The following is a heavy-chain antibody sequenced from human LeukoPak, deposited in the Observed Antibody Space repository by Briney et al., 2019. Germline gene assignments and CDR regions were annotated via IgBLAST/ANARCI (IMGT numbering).Heavy chain of an antibody. V-gene: IGHV4-31*03. CDR3: ATEQDPANWFDP. Sequence: PSQTLSLTCTVSGGSIGSGGYYWSWIRQHPGKGLEWIGYIYYSGSTYYNPSLKSRVTISVDTSKNQFSLKLSSVTAADTAVYYCATEQDPANWFDPWGQGTLVTVSS. CDR1: GGSIGSGGYY. CDR2: IYYSGST. J-gene: IGHJ5*02. D-gene: IGHD1/OR15-1a*01.